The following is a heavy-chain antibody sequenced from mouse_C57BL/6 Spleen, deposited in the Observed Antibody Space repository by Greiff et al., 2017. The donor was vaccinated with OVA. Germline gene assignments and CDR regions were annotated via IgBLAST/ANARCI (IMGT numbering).Heavy chain of an antibody. CDR2: ISDGGSYT. CDR3: ARDQGQYFDY. V-gene: IGHV5-4*01. Sequence: EVQGVESGGGLVKPGGSLKLSCAASGFTFSSYAMSWVRQTPEKRLEWVATISDGGSYTYYPDNVKGRFTISRDNAKNNLYLQMSHLKSEDTAMYYCARDQGQYFDYWGQGTTLTVSS. CDR1: GFTFSSYA. J-gene: IGHJ2*01. D-gene: IGHD3-3*01.